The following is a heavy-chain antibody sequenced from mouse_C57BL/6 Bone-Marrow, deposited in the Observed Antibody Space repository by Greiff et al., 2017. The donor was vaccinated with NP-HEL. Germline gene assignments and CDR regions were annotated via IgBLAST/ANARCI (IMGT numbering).Heavy chain of an antibody. V-gene: IGHV1-81*01. CDR1: GYTFTSYG. CDR2: IHPRSGNT. J-gene: IGHJ4*01. CDR3: ARGWGDGYYVPYAMDY. Sequence: QVQLQQSGAELARPGASVKLSCKASGYTFTSYGISWVKQRTGQGLEWIGEIHPRSGNTYYNEKFKGKATLTADKSSSTAYMELRSLTSEDSAVYFCARGWGDGYYVPYAMDYWGQGTSVTVSS. D-gene: IGHD2-3*01.